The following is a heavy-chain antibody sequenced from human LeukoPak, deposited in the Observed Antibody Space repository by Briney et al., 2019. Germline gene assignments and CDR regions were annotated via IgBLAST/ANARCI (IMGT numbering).Heavy chain of an antibody. V-gene: IGHV3-23*01. CDR3: AKSLGSVVVTANDY. CDR1: GFTFSSYA. Sequence: GGSLRLSCAASGFTFSSYAMSGVRQAPGKGLEWLSAISGSGGSTYYADSVKGRFSISRDNSKNTLYLQMNSLRAEDTAIYYCAKSLGSVVVTANDYWGQGTLVTVSS. D-gene: IGHD2-21*02. CDR2: ISGSGGST. J-gene: IGHJ4*02.